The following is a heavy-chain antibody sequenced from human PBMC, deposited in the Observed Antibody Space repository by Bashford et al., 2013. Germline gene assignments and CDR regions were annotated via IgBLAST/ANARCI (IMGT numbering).Heavy chain of an antibody. CDR3: ARDHCSGGSCYGHYYMDV. V-gene: IGHV1-69*13. Sequence: SVKVSCKASGGTFSSYAISWVRQAPGQGLEWMGGIIPIFGTANYAQKFQGRVTITADESTSTAYMELSSLRSEDTAVYYCARDHCSGGSCYGHYYMDVWGKGTTVTVSS. CDR2: IIPIFGTA. D-gene: IGHD2-15*01. CDR1: GGTFSSYA. J-gene: IGHJ6*03.